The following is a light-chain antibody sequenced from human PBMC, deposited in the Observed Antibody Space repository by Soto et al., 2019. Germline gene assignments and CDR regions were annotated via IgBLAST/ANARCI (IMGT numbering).Light chain of an antibody. J-gene: IGKJ5*01. CDR2: DAS. CDR1: QSVTSY. Sequence: EIGLTQSPATLSLSPGERATLSCRASQSVTSYLAWYQQRPGQAPRLLINDASRRATGIPDRFSGSGSGADVTLTISSLEPEDFAVYYCQQRSSWPITFGQGTRLDIK. V-gene: IGKV3-11*01. CDR3: QQRSSWPIT.